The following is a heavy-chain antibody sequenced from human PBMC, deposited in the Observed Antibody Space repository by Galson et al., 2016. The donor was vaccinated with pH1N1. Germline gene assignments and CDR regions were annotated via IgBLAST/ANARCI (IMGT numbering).Heavy chain of an antibody. Sequence: LSLTCAVSGESFNDNYWSWIRQPPGKGLEWIGAIHHSGNTNYNTSLESRVTISLDTPKSRFSLKLTSVTAADTAVYYCVRVFLEGLYGHNTGVFDFWGQGTLVTVSS. CDR1: GESFNDNY. CDR2: IHHSGNT. V-gene: IGHV4-34*01. J-gene: IGHJ4*02. D-gene: IGHD3-3*01. CDR3: VRVFLEGLYGHNTGVFDF.